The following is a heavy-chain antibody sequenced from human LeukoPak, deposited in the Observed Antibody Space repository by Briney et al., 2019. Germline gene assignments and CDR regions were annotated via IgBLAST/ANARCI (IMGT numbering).Heavy chain of an antibody. CDR2: IYYSGST. D-gene: IGHD5-18*01. CDR3: ARVGQYSYGSGYFQH. V-gene: IGHV4-59*01. J-gene: IGHJ1*01. Sequence: PSETLSLTCTVSGGSISSYYWSWIRQPPGKGLEWIGYIYYSGSTNYNPSLKSRVTISVDTSKNQFSLKLSSVTAADTAVYYCARVGQYSYGSGYFQHWGQGTLVTVSS. CDR1: GGSISSYY.